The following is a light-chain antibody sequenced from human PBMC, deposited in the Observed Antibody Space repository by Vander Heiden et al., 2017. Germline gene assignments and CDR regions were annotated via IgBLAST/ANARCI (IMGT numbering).Light chain of an antibody. V-gene: IGKV1-39*01. CDR2: AVS. CDR1: QAVTGF. J-gene: IGKJ4*01. CDR3: QQSSRDHVFS. Sequence: DVLLTQSPSSLSASLGDSVTITCRASQAVTGFLNWYQHQPGQAPQLLVYAVSGRQSGVPFRFSGSGSGTDFSLSIPNLQSEDFATYYCQQSSRDHVFSFGGGTRVEI.